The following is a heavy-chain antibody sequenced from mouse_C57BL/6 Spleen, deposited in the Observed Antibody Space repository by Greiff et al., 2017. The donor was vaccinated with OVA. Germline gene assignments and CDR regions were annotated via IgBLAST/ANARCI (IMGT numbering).Heavy chain of an antibody. J-gene: IGHJ4*01. CDR2: ISDGGSYT. Sequence: EVKLMESGGGLVKPGGSLKLSCAASGFTFSSYAMSWVRQTPEKRLEWVATISDGGSYTYYPDNVKGRFTISRDNAKNNLYMQMSHLKSEDTAMYYCARDLYYGSSSYAMDYWGQGTSVTVSS. CDR1: GFTFSSYA. D-gene: IGHD1-1*01. V-gene: IGHV5-4*01. CDR3: ARDLYYGSSSYAMDY.